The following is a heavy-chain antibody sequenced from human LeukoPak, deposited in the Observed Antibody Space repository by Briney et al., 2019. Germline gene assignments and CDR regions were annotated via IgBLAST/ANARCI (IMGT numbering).Heavy chain of an antibody. Sequence: PGGSLRLSCAASGFTFSSYWMSWVRQAPGKGLEWVANIKQDGSEKYYVDSVKGRFTISRDNAKNSLYLQMNSLRDEDTAVYYCARDPYSGSYGDYYYYYMDVWGKGTTVTISS. CDR1: GFTFSSYW. J-gene: IGHJ6*03. D-gene: IGHD1-26*01. V-gene: IGHV3-7*01. CDR3: ARDPYSGSYGDYYYYYMDV. CDR2: IKQDGSEK.